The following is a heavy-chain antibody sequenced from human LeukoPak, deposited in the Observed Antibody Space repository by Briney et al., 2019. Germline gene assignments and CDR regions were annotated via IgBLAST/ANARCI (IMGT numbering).Heavy chain of an antibody. D-gene: IGHD1-26*01. CDR2: INPSGGSP. V-gene: IGHV1-46*01. CDR1: GYTFTGYY. Sequence: GASVKVSCKASGYTFTGYYMHWVRQAPGQGLEWMARINPSGGSPSYAQKFQGRVTMTRDTATSTVYMELNSLRSEDTAVYYCARGGFGLGVGGTKGLNWFDPWGQGTLVTVSS. J-gene: IGHJ5*02. CDR3: ARGGFGLGVGGTKGLNWFDP.